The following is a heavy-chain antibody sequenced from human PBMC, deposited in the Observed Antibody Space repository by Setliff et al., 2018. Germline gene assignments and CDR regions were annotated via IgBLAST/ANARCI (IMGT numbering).Heavy chain of an antibody. Sequence: ASVKVSCKASGYTFTSYGFSWVRQAPGQGLEWMGIINPSGGSTSYAQKFQGRVTMTRDTSTSTVYMELSSLRSEDTAVYYCARADYVWGSYRQYYFDYWGQGTLVTVSS. CDR2: INPSGGST. J-gene: IGHJ4*02. CDR1: GYTFTSYG. D-gene: IGHD3-16*02. CDR3: ARADYVWGSYRQYYFDY. V-gene: IGHV1-46*01.